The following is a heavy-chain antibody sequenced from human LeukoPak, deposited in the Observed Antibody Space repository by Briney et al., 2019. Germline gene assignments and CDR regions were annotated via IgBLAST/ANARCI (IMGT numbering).Heavy chain of an antibody. J-gene: IGHJ4*02. Sequence: PGGSLRLSCAASGFTFSNAWMSWVRQAPGKGLEWVGRIKSKTDGGTTDYAAPVKGRFTISRDDSKNTLYLQMNSLKTEDTAVYYCTTHLTYYYDSSGYYEVVRWGQGTLVTVSS. D-gene: IGHD3-22*01. V-gene: IGHV3-15*01. CDR2: IKSKTDGGTT. CDR1: GFTFSNAW. CDR3: TTHLTYYYDSSGYYEVVR.